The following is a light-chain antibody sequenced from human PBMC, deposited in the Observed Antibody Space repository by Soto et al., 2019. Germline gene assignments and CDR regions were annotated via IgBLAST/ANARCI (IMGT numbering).Light chain of an antibody. Sequence: DIQMTQSPSTLSASVGDRVTITCRASQTISTLLAWYQQRPGKAPNLLIYKASSLESGVPSGFSGSGSGTEFTLTISSRQPDDFATYFCQQYSTYPWTFGQGTKVEVK. CDR2: KAS. CDR1: QTISTL. J-gene: IGKJ1*01. CDR3: QQYSTYPWT. V-gene: IGKV1-5*03.